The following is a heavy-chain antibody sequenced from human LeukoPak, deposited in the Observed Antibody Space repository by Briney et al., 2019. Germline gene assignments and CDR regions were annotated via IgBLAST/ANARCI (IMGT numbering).Heavy chain of an antibody. CDR3: ASHEGYYYYYGMDV. CDR1: GYTFTSYG. Sequence: ASVKVSCKASGYTFTSYGISWVRQAPGQGLEWMGWISAYNGNTNYAQKLQGRVTMTTDTSTSTAYMELRSLRSDDTAVYYCASHEGYYYYYGMDVWGRGTTVTVSS. CDR2: ISAYNGNT. V-gene: IGHV1-18*01. J-gene: IGHJ6*02.